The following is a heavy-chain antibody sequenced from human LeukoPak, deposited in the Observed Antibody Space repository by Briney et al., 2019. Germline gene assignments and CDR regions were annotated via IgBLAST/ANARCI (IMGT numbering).Heavy chain of an antibody. Sequence: SETLSLTCAVYGGSFSGYYWSWTRQPPGKGLEWIGEINHSGSTSYNPPLKSRVTMSVDTSKNQFSLKLSSVTAADTAVYYCASIDFRSDYWGQGTLVTVSS. CDR3: ASIDFRSDY. V-gene: IGHV4-34*01. CDR1: GGSFSGYY. J-gene: IGHJ4*02. CDR2: INHSGST. D-gene: IGHD3-3*01.